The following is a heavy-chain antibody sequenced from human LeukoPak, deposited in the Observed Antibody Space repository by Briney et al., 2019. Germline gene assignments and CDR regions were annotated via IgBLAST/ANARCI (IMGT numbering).Heavy chain of an antibody. CDR3: AREEYDFWSGSGYYYMDV. V-gene: IGHV3-48*01. CDR1: GFTFSSYS. J-gene: IGHJ6*03. Sequence: GGSLRLSCAASGFTFSSYSMNWVRQAPGKGLEWVSYISSSSSTIYYADSVKGRFTISRDNAKNSLYLQMNSLRAEDTAVYYCAREEYDFWSGSGYYYMDVWGKGTTVTVSS. D-gene: IGHD3-3*01. CDR2: ISSSSSTI.